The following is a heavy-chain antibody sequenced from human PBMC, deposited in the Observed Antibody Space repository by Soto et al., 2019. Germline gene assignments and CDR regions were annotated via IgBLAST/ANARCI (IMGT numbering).Heavy chain of an antibody. CDR2: IYHSGST. CDR1: GYSISSGYY. D-gene: IGHD3-10*01. J-gene: IGHJ4*02. CDR3: ARDHLWFGDPTNDY. Sequence: SETLSLTCAVSGYSISSGYYWGWIRQPPGKGLEWIGSIYHSGSTYYSPSLKSRVTISVDTSKNQFSLKLSSVTAADTAVYYCARDHLWFGDPTNDYWGQGTLVTVS. V-gene: IGHV4-38-2*02.